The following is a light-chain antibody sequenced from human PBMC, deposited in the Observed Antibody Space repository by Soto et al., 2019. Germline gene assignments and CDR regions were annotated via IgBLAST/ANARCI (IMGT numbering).Light chain of an antibody. Sequence: SYELTQPPSVSVSPGQTASITCSGDKLGDKYACWYQQKPGQSPVLVIYQDSKRPSGIPERFSGSNSGNTATLTISGTQAMDEADYYCQSYDSSLISLIFGPGTKVTVL. J-gene: IGLJ1*01. CDR1: KLGDKY. CDR3: QSYDSSLISLI. CDR2: QDS. V-gene: IGLV3-1*01.